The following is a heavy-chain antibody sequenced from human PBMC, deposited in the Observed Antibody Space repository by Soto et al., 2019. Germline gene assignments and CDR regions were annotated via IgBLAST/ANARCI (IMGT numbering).Heavy chain of an antibody. CDR3: ARGRAYCTNGVCYGSIAAAGTGWFDP. CDR2: INPSGGST. D-gene: IGHD2-8*01. J-gene: IGHJ5*02. V-gene: IGHV1-46*01. Sequence: ASVKVSCKASGYTFTNYYMHWVRQAPGQGLEWMGIINPSGGSTTYAQKFQGRVTMTRDTSTSTVYMELSSLRSEDTAVYFCARGRAYCTNGVCYGSIAAAGTGWFDPWGQGTLVTVSS. CDR1: GYTFTNYY.